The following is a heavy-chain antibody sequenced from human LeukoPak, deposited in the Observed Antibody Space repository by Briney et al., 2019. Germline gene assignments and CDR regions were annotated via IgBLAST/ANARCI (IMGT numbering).Heavy chain of an antibody. D-gene: IGHD3-10*01. CDR3: ARDHSGDKAPDAFDI. J-gene: IGHJ3*02. V-gene: IGHV1-18*01. CDR2: ISAYNGNT. Sequence: GESLKVSCKASGYTFTSYGISWVRQAPGQGLEWMGWISAYNGNTNYAQKLQGRVTMTTDTSTSTAYMELRSLRSDDTAVYYCARDHSGDKAPDAFDIWGQGTMVTVSS. CDR1: GYTFTSYG.